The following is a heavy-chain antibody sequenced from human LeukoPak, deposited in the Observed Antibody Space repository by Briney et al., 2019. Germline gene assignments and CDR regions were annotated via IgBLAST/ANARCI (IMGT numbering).Heavy chain of an antibody. CDR2: IRSGSSYI. J-gene: IGHJ4*02. V-gene: IGHV3-21*01. Sequence: GGSLRLSCAASGFTFSSYSMNWVRQAPGKGLEWVSSIRSGSSYIYYADSVKGRFTISRDNAKNSLYLQMNSLRAEDTAVYYCARDGGNCSGGSCYRTGLDYWGQGTLVTVSS. CDR3: ARDGGNCSGGSCYRTGLDY. CDR1: GFTFSSYS. D-gene: IGHD2-15*01.